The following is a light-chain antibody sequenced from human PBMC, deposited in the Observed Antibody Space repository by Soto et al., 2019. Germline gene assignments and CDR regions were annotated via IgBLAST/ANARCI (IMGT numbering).Light chain of an antibody. CDR3: CSYAASHTFV. J-gene: IGLJ2*01. Sequence: QSALTQPRSVSGSPGQSVTISCTGTSSDVGGYNYVSWYQQHPGRAPKLLIYEVTERPSGAPDRLSGSKSGNTASLTISGLQSEDEGDYYCCSYAASHTFVFGGGTKLTVL. CDR2: EVT. CDR1: SSDVGGYNY. V-gene: IGLV2-11*01.